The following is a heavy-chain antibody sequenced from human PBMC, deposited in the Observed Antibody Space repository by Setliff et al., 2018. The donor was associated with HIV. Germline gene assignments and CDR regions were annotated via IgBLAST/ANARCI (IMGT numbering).Heavy chain of an antibody. V-gene: IGHV4-39*07. D-gene: IGHD3-3*01. CDR2: IHQSGTA. J-gene: IGHJ6*03. CDR3: ARSVRSRFLEWLRREYYYYYMDV. CDR1: GVSVNNDDDY. Sequence: SETLSLTCAVSGVSVNNDDDYWGWIRQPPGKGLEWIAIIHQSGTAHKRPSLKSRVTISVDTSKNQFSLKLSSVTAADTAVYYCARSVRSRFLEWLRREYYYYYMDVWGKGTTVTVSS.